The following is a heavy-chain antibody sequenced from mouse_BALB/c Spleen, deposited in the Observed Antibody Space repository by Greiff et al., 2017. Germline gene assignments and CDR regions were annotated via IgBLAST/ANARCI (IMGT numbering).Heavy chain of an antibody. CDR1: GFTFSSFG. V-gene: IGHV5-17*02. J-gene: IGHJ4*01. CDR3: AREILYITTVMDY. D-gene: IGHD1-1*01. Sequence: EVMLVESGGGLVQPGGSRKLSCAASGFTFSSFGMHWVRQAPEKGLEWVAYISSGSSTIYYADTVKGRFTISRDNPKNTLFLQMTSLRSEDTAMYYCAREILYITTVMDYWGQGTSVTVSS. CDR2: ISSGSSTI.